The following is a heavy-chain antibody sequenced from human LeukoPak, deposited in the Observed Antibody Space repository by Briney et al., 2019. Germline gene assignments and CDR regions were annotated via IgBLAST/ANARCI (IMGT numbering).Heavy chain of an antibody. Sequence: ASVKVSCKASGYTFTGYYMHWVRQAPGQGLEWMGGIIPIFGTANYAQKFQGRVTITADKSTSTAYMELSSLRSEDTAVYYCARMEMATTRWGRGTLVTVSS. CDR1: GYTFTGYY. CDR3: ARMEMATTR. CDR2: IIPIFGTA. V-gene: IGHV1-69*06. J-gene: IGHJ2*01. D-gene: IGHD5-24*01.